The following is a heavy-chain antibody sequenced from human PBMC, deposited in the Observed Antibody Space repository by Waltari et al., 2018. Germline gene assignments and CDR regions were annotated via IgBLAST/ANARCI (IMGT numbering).Heavy chain of an antibody. CDR2: ITHTGTT. CDR3: AARRRSSGAGFDP. Sequence: QVQLQQWGAGLLKPSETQSLTCAVSGGSFSGYYWTWLRQPPGKGLEWIGDITHTGTTNYNSSLKSRVTMSIDTSKNQFSLTVTSVTAADTAIYYCAARRRSSGAGFDPWGQGTLVTVSS. CDR1: GGSFSGYY. D-gene: IGHD6-6*01. J-gene: IGHJ5*02. V-gene: IGHV4-34*02.